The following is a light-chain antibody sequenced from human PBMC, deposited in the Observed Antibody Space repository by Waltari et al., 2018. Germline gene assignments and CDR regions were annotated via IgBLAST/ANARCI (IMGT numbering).Light chain of an antibody. Sequence: SALTHPPPVLGSLGRPTPIPATETGSTVVGLTNVPWYQQHPGKAPKLMIYDVNKRPSGVSNRFSGSKSGNTASLTISGLQAEDEADYYCSSYTSSSTLRVFGGGTKLTVL. V-gene: IGLV2-14*01. CDR3: SSYTSSSTLRV. CDR1: GSTVVGLTN. CDR2: DVN. J-gene: IGLJ3*02.